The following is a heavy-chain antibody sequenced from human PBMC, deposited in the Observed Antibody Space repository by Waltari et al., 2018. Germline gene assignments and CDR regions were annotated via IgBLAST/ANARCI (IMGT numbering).Heavy chain of an antibody. V-gene: IGHV1-8*01. CDR3: GGGGAGSSSRLAAFDI. J-gene: IGHJ3*02. Sequence: QVQLVQSGAEVKKPGASVKVSCKASGYTFTSYDINWVRQATGQGLEWMGWMNPNSGNTGDELKFQGRVTMTRTTSISTAYMGMSSLRSEDTAVYYCGGGGAGSSSRLAAFDIWGQGTMVTVSS. D-gene: IGHD3-10*01. CDR2: MNPNSGNT. CDR1: GYTFTSYD.